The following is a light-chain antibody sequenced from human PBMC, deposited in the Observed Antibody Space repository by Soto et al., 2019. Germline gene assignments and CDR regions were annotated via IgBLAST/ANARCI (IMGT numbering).Light chain of an antibody. CDR3: QQYNSYSKT. V-gene: IGKV1-17*01. J-gene: IGKJ1*01. CDR1: QGIRND. CDR2: DAS. Sequence: DLQMTQSPSSLSASVGDRVTITCRASQGIRNDLGWYQQKPGKAPKLLIYDASSLESGVPSRFSGSGSGTEFTLTISSLQPDDFATYYCQQYNSYSKTFGQGTKVEIK.